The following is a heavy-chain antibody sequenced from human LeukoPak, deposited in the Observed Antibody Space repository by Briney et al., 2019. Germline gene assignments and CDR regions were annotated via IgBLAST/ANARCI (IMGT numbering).Heavy chain of an antibody. Sequence: SETLSLTCTVSGGSISSYYWSWIRQPPGKGLEWIGYIYYSGSTNYNPSLKSRVTISVDTSKNQFSLKLSSVTAADTAVYYCARDFSLKGFDPWGQGTLVTVSS. J-gene: IGHJ5*02. CDR3: ARDFSLKGFDP. V-gene: IGHV4-59*01. CDR1: GGSISSYY. CDR2: IYYSGST.